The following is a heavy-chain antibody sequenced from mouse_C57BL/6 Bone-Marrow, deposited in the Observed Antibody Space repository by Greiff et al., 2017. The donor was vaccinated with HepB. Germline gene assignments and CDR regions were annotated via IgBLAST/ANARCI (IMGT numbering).Heavy chain of an antibody. Sequence: DVKLVESGGGLVQPKGSLKLSCAASGFTFNTYAMHWVRQAPGKGLEWVARIRSKSSNYATYYADSVKERFTISRDDSQSMLYLQMNNLKTEDTAMYYCVRGDGYYEDWYFDVWGTGTTVTVSS. CDR3: VRGDGYYEDWYFDV. CDR1: GFTFNTYA. D-gene: IGHD2-3*01. J-gene: IGHJ1*03. V-gene: IGHV10-3*01. CDR2: IRSKSSNYAT.